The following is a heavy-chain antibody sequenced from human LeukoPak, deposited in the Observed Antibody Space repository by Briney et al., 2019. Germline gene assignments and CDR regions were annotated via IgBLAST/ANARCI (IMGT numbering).Heavy chain of an antibody. D-gene: IGHD3-3*01. CDR2: INHNGNVN. Sequence: GGSLRLSCAASGFTFSSYWMNWARQAPGKGLEWVASINHNGNVNYYVDSVKGRFTISRDNAKNSLYLQMSNLRAEDTAVYYCARGEYYDFWSGYLSKYYFDYWGQGTLVTVSS. J-gene: IGHJ4*02. CDR1: GFTFSSYW. CDR3: ARGEYYDFWSGYLSKYYFDY. V-gene: IGHV3-7*03.